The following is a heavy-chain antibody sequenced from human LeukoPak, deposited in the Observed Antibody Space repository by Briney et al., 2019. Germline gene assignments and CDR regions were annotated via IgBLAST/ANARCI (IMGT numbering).Heavy chain of an antibody. Sequence: GASVKVSCKVSGYTLTELSMHWVRQAPGKGLEWMGGFDPEDGETIYAQKFQGRVTMTEDTSTDTAYMELSSLRSEDTAVYHCATFQYYDILTGYYSYDYWGQGTLVTVSS. V-gene: IGHV1-24*01. CDR2: FDPEDGET. D-gene: IGHD3-9*01. CDR1: GYTLTELS. J-gene: IGHJ4*02. CDR3: ATFQYYDILTGYYSYDY.